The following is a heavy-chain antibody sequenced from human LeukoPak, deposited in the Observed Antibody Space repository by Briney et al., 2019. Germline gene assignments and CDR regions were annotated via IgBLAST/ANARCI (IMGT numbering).Heavy chain of an antibody. CDR3: ARDAGSRITIFDAFDI. Sequence: GGSLRLSCAASGFTFSSYAMSWVRQAPGKGLEWVSAISGSGGSTYYADSVKGRFTISRDNSKNTLYLQMNSLRAEDTAVYYCARDAGSRITIFDAFDIWGQGTMVTVSS. CDR1: GFTFSSYA. J-gene: IGHJ3*02. D-gene: IGHD3-3*01. CDR2: ISGSGGST. V-gene: IGHV3-23*01.